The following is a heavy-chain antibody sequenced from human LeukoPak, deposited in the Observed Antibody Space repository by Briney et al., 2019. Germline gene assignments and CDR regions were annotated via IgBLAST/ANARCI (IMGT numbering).Heavy chain of an antibody. D-gene: IGHD5-18*01. J-gene: IGHJ4*02. CDR1: GFTFSSYA. CDR2: ISGSGGST. CDR3: ARYSYGYSFDY. Sequence: GGSLRLSCAASGFTFSSYAMSWVRQAQGKGLEWVSAISGSGGSTYYADSVKGRFTISRDNSKNTLYLQMNSLRAEDTAVYYCARYSYGYSFDYWGQGTLVTASS. V-gene: IGHV3-23*01.